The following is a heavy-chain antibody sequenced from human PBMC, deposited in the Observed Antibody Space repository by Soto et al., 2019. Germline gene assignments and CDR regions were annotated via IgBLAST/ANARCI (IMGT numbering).Heavy chain of an antibody. V-gene: IGHV3-30*18. CDR3: AKDYDFWSGYYNGMDV. CDR2: ISYDGSNK. CDR1: GFTFSSYG. D-gene: IGHD3-3*01. J-gene: IGHJ6*02. Sequence: LRLSCAASGFTFSSYGMHWVRQAPGKGLEWVAVISYDGSNKYYADSVKGRFTISRDNSKNTLYLQMNSLRAEDTAVYYCAKDYDFWSGYYNGMDVWGQGTTVTVSS.